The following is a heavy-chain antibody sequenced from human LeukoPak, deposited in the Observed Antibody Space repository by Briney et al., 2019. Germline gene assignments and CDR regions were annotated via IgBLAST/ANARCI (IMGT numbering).Heavy chain of an antibody. J-gene: IGHJ4*02. CDR3: ARQAYPWKY. CDR1: GFTFSDHY. Sequence: GGSLRLSCAASGFTFSDHYLDWVRQAPGKGLEWISYISPSGDTIYYANSVKGRFTVSRDNARNSLYLQMNSLRADDTALYYCARQAYPWKYWGQGTLVTVSS. CDR2: ISPSGDTI. D-gene: IGHD3-16*01. V-gene: IGHV3-11*01.